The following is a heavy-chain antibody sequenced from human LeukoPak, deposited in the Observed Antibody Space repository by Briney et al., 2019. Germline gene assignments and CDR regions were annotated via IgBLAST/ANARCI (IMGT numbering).Heavy chain of an antibody. CDR3: ARGGVYSSGSYYLYYFDY. V-gene: IGHV3-33*01. J-gene: IGHJ4*02. Sequence: GGSLRLSCAASGFTFSSYGMHWVRQAPGKGLEWLAVIWYDGSNIYYADSVKGRFAISRDNSKNTLYLLLNSLRAEDTAVYYCARGGVYSSGSYYLYYFDYWGQGTLVTVSS. CDR2: IWYDGSNI. CDR1: GFTFSSYG. D-gene: IGHD6-19*01.